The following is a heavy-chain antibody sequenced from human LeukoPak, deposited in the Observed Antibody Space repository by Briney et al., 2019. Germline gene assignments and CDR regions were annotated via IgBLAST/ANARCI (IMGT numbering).Heavy chain of an antibody. D-gene: IGHD3-10*01. CDR1: GYTFTGYY. V-gene: IGHV1-2*02. J-gene: IGHJ4*02. CDR2: INPNSGGT. CDR3: ARASVPYYLSGSYYKRFRLDY. Sequence: GASVKVSCKASGYTFTGYYMHWVRQAPGQGLEWMGWINPNSGGTNYAQKFQGRVTMTRDTSISTAYMELSRLRSDDTAVYYCARASVPYYLSGSYYKRFRLDYWGQGTLVTVSS.